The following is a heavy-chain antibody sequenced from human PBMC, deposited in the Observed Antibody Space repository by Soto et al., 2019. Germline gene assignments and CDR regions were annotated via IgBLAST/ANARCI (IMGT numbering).Heavy chain of an antibody. J-gene: IGHJ6*02. Sequence: KTSETLSLTCTVSGGSISSGDYYWSWIRQPPGKGLEWIGYIYYSGSTYYNPSLKSRVTISVDTSKNQFSLKLSSVTAADTAVYYCARDRCSGGSCYFSYYYGMDVWGQGTTVTVSS. CDR2: IYYSGST. CDR3: ARDRCSGGSCYFSYYYGMDV. V-gene: IGHV4-30-4*01. D-gene: IGHD2-15*01. CDR1: GGSISSGDYY.